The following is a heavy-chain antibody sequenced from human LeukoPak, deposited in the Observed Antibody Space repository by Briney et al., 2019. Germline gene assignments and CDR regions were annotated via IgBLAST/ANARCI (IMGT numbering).Heavy chain of an antibody. CDR2: ISGSGGST. D-gene: IGHD3-9*01. CDR3: AKVANYDILTGYYPHYYYYYMDV. Sequence: GGSLRLSCAASGFTFSSYSMNWVRQAPGKGLEWVSAISGSGGSTYYADSVKGRFTISRDNSKNTLYLQMNSLRAEDTAVYYCAKVANYDILTGYYPHYYYYYMDVWGKGTTVTVSS. CDR1: GFTFSSYS. J-gene: IGHJ6*03. V-gene: IGHV3-23*01.